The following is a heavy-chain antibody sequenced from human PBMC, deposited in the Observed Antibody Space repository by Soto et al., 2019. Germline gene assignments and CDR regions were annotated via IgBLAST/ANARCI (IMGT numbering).Heavy chain of an antibody. CDR1: GYTFTSYD. D-gene: IGHD6-19*01. CDR2: MNPNSGNT. CDR3: ARMVRITVAGNYYYGMDV. Sequence: ASVKVSCKASGYTFTSYDINWVRQATGQGLEWMGWMNPNSGNTGYAQKFQGRVTMTRNTSISTAYMELSSLRSEDTAVYYCARMVRITVAGNYYYGMDVWGQGTTVTVSS. V-gene: IGHV1-8*01. J-gene: IGHJ6*02.